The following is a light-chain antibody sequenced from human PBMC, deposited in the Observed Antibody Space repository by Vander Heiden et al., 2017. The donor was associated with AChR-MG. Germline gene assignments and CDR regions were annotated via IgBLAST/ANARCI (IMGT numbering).Light chain of an antibody. J-gene: IGLJ2*01. V-gene: IGLV2-14*03. Sequence: QSALPQPASVSGSPGQSITISCPGTRSDVGGYNYVSWYQQHPGKAPKLMIYDVSNRPSGVSNRFSGSKSGNTASLTISGLQAEDETDYYCSSYSSSSTPVVFGGGTKLTVL. CDR3: SSYSSSSTPVV. CDR2: DVS. CDR1: RSDVGGYNY.